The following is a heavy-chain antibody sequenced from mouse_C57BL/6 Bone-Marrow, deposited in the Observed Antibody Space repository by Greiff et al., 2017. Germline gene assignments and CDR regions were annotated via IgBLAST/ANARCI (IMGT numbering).Heavy chain of an antibody. D-gene: IGHD6-2*01. Sequence: QVQLQQPGAELVMPGASVKLSCKASGYTFTSYWMHWVKQRPGQGLEWIGELDPSDSYTNYNQKFKGKSTLTVDKSSSTAYMQLSSLTSEASAVYYDAADGLYYAMDDCGQGTSVTVYS. V-gene: IGHV1-69*01. CDR2: LDPSDSYT. J-gene: IGHJ4*01. CDR3: AADGLYYAMDD. CDR1: GYTFTSYW.